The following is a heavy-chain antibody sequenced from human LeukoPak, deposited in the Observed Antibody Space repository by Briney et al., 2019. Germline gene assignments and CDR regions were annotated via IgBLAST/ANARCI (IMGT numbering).Heavy chain of an antibody. J-gene: IGHJ5*02. D-gene: IGHD3-10*01. Sequence: PGGSLRLSCAASGFTFSSYDMNWVRQAPGKGLEWVSAISGSGGGTHYADSVKGRFTISRDNSKNTLYLQMNRLRAEDTAIYYCAKSYGSGSYLTWFDPWGQGTLATVSS. V-gene: IGHV3-23*01. CDR1: GFTFSSYD. CDR3: AKSYGSGSYLTWFDP. CDR2: ISGSGGGT.